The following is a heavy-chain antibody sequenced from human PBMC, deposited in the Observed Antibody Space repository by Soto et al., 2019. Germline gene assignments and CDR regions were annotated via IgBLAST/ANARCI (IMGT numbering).Heavy chain of an antibody. CDR1: GYTFTSYG. Sequence: QVQLVQSGAEVKKPGASVKVSCKASGYTFTSYGISWVRQAPGQGLEWMGWISAYNGNTKYAQKLQGRGTMTTDTATSRAYRGPRVLRSDDTDVKYCAIGPGYEVVCWGKVTQVTLSS. J-gene: IGHJ4*02. CDR3: AIGPGYEVVC. V-gene: IGHV1-18*01. D-gene: IGHD6-13*01. CDR2: ISAYNGNT.